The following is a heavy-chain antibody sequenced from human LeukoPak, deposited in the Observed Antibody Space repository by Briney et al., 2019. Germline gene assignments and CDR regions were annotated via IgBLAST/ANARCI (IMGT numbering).Heavy chain of an antibody. D-gene: IGHD2-2*01. CDR2: IYHSGST. CDR3: ARVGSDCSSTSCPPYYYYYYMDV. Sequence: SETLSLTCTVSGGSISSGGYYWSWIRQPPGKGLEWIGYIYHSGSTYYNPSLKSRVTISVDTSKNQFSLKLSSVTAADTAVYYCARVGSDCSSTSCPPYYYYYYMDVWGKGTTVTVSS. V-gene: IGHV4-30-2*01. J-gene: IGHJ6*03. CDR1: GGSISSGGYY.